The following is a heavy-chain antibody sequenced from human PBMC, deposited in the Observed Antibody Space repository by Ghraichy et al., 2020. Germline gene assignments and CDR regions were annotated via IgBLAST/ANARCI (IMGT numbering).Heavy chain of an antibody. D-gene: IGHD4-23*01. CDR2: ITSSSRTK. V-gene: IGHV3-48*02. CDR1: GFTFSAYS. CDR3: ARGSTVVRFFYYDDMDV. J-gene: IGHJ6*02. Sequence: GESLNISCGGSGFTFSAYSMNWVRQSPGRGLEWVSYITSSSRTKSYADSVKGRFTISRDNAQNSLYLQMNSLRDEDTAVYYCARGSTVVRFFYYDDMDVWGQGTTVTVSS.